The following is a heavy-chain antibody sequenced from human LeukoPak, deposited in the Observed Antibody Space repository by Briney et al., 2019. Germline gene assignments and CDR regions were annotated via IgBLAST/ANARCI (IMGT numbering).Heavy chain of an antibody. J-gene: IGHJ6*03. CDR2: INPNSGGT. CDR3: ARVIGVVIPDYYYYMDV. Sequence: ASVKVSCKASGYTFTGYYMHWVRQAPGQGLEWMGWINPNSGGTNYAQKFQGRVTMTRDTSISTAYMELSGLRSDDTAVYYCARVIGVVIPDYYYYMDVWGKGTTVTVSS. V-gene: IGHV1-2*02. CDR1: GYTFTGYY. D-gene: IGHD3-3*01.